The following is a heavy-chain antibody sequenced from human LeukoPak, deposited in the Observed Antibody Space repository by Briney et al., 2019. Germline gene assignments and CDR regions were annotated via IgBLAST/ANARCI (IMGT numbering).Heavy chain of an antibody. J-gene: IGHJ4*02. CDR1: GFTFSSYG. CDR3: AKDPSSSRWLQLWYFDY. CDR2: ISYDGSNK. V-gene: IGHV3-30*18. D-gene: IGHD5-24*01. Sequence: GGSLRLSCAASGFTFSSYGMHWVRQAPGKGLEWVAVISYDGSNKYYADSVKGRFTISRDNSKNTLYLQMNSLRAEDTAVYYCAKDPSSSRWLQLWYFDYWGQGTLVTVSS.